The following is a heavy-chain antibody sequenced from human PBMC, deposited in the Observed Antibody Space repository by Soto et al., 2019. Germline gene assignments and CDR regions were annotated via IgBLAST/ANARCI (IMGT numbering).Heavy chain of an antibody. CDR2: IYHSGST. V-gene: IGHV4-4*02. CDR3: ARVARENPVPNGKYYYYYYMDV. D-gene: IGHD1-26*01. J-gene: IGHJ6*03. Sequence: PSETLSLTCAVSSGSISSSNWWSWVRQPPGKGLEWIGEIYHSGSTNYNPSLKSRVTISVDKSKNQFSLKLSSVTAADTAVYYCARVARENPVPNGKYYYYYYMDVWGKGTTVTVSS. CDR1: SGSISSSNW.